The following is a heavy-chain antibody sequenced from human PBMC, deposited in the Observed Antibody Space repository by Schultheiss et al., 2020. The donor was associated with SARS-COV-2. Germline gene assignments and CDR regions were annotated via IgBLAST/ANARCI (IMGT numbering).Heavy chain of an antibody. CDR3: ARDKTVTYGEVAFDI. CDR2: IIPIFGTA. V-gene: IGHV1-69*13. D-gene: IGHD4-17*01. Sequence: SVKVSCKASGGTFSSYAISWVRQAPGQGLEWMGGIIPIFGTANYAQKFQGRVTITADESTSTAYMELSSLRSEDTAVYYCARDKTVTYGEVAFDIWGQGTMVTVSS. CDR1: GGTFSSYA. J-gene: IGHJ3*02.